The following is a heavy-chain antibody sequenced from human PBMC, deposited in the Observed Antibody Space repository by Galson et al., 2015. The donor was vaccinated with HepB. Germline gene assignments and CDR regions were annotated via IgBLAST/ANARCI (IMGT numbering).Heavy chain of an antibody. Sequence: QSGAEVKKPGESLKISCKGSGDSFNNCYIGWVRQMPGKGLEWMGIIYPSDSNSRYSPSFQGQVTISADKSIATAYLQWSGLKASDSAIYYCARHLGDGYYDSWGQGTLVTVSS. J-gene: IGHJ4*02. CDR1: GDSFNNCY. V-gene: IGHV5-51*01. D-gene: IGHD2-21*02. CDR3: ARHLGDGYYDS. CDR2: IYPSDSNS.